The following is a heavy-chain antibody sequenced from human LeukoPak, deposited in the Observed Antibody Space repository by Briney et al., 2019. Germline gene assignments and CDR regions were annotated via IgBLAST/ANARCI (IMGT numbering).Heavy chain of an antibody. CDR1: GYTFAGYY. J-gene: IGHJ3*02. V-gene: IGHV1-46*01. CDR3: AKVGGGSWSKDAFDI. D-gene: IGHD2-15*01. Sequence: ASVKVSCKAFGYTFAGYYIYWVRQAPGQGLEWMGFISPSGGTTIYAQKFQGRVTVTRDTSTSTAYMELRSLRSDDTAVYYCAKVGGGSWSKDAFDIWGQGTMVTVSS. CDR2: ISPSGGTT.